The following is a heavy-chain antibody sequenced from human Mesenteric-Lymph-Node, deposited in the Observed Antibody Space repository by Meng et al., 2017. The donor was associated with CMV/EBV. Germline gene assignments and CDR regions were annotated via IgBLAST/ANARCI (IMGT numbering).Heavy chain of an antibody. D-gene: IGHD1-26*01. V-gene: IGHV1-8*03. CDR1: GYTFTSYG. CDR2: MNPNSGNT. CDR3: ARGSGSLLDAFDI. Sequence: ASVKVSCKASGYTFTSYGISWVRQATGQGLEWMGWMNPNSGNTGYAQKFQGRVTITRNTSISTAYMELSSLRSEDTAVYYCARGSGSLLDAFDIWGQGTMVTVSS. J-gene: IGHJ3*02.